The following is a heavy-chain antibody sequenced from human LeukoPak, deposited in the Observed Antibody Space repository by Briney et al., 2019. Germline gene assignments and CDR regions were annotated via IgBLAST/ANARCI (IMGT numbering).Heavy chain of an antibody. CDR1: GGSISSSSYY. Sequence: PSETLSLTCTVSGGSISSSSYYWGWIRQPPGKGPEWIGSIYYSGSTNYNPSLKSRVTISLDTSKNQFSLKLTSVTAADTAVYYCARGAGYYDSLFDYWGQGTLVTVSS. V-gene: IGHV4-39*07. CDR3: ARGAGYYDSLFDY. D-gene: IGHD3-22*01. CDR2: IYYSGST. J-gene: IGHJ4*02.